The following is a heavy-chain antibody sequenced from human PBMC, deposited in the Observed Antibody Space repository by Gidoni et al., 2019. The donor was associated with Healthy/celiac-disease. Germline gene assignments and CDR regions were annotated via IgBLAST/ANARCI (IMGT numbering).Heavy chain of an antibody. CDR1: GFPFSSYG. D-gene: IGHD6-13*01. Sequence: QVQLVESGGGVVQPGRSLRLSCAASGFPFSSYGMHWVRQAPGKGLEWVSVISYDGSNKYYADSVKGRFTISRDNSKNTLYLQMNSLRAEDTAVYYCAKAAAASAEYFQHWGQGTLVTVSS. CDR3: AKAAAASAEYFQH. CDR2: ISYDGSNK. J-gene: IGHJ1*01. V-gene: IGHV3-30*18.